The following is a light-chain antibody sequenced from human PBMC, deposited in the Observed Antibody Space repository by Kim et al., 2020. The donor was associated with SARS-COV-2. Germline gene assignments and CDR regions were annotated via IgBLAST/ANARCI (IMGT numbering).Light chain of an antibody. V-gene: IGLV3-1*01. CDR2: QDS. CDR3: QAWDSSTNVV. J-gene: IGLJ2*01. CDR1: KLGDKY. Sequence: VYRGQTASITCSGDKLGDKYACWYQQKPGQSPVLVIYQDSKRPAGIPERFSGYNSGNTATLTISGTQAMDEADYYCQAWDSSTNVVFGGGTQLTVL.